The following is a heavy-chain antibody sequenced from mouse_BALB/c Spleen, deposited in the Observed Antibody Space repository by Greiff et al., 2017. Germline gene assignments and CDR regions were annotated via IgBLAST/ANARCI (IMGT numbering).Heavy chain of an antibody. Sequence: VKLMESGPGLVAPSQSLSITCTVSGFSLTSYGVHWVRQPPGKGLEWLGVIWAGGSTNYNSALMSRLSISKDNSKSQVFLKMNSLQTDDTAMYYCARDLAARATDYYAMDYWGQGTSDTVSS. CDR2: IWAGGST. J-gene: IGHJ4*01. D-gene: IGHD3-1*01. CDR1: GFSLTSYG. CDR3: ARDLAARATDYYAMDY. V-gene: IGHV2-9*02.